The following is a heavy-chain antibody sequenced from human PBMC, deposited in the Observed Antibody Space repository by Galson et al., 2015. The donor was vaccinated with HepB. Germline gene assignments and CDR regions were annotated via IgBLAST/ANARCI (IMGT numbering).Heavy chain of an antibody. CDR1: GFPFSNYA. V-gene: IGHV3-30*04. D-gene: IGHD3-3*01. CDR2: ILYDGSNE. Sequence: SLRLSCAASGFPFSNYAIHWVRQAPGKGLEWVAVILYDGSNEYYADSVKGRFTISRDNSKNTLYLQMNSLRPEDTAVYYCARDGRVACDFVSGYLQNGMDVWGQGATVTVSS. J-gene: IGHJ6*02. CDR3: ARDGRVACDFVSGYLQNGMDV.